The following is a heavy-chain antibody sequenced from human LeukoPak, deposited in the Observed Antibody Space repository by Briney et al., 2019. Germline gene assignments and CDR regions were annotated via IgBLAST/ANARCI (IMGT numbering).Heavy chain of an antibody. V-gene: IGHV3-30*18. Sequence: PGGSLSLSCAASGITFSSNDMHWVRQAPGKGLEWVALISYDGSNEYYADSVKGRFTISRDNSKNTLYLQMNSLRAEDTAVYYCAKEGTVSDVFAFRGQGTLVTVSS. J-gene: IGHJ4*02. CDR1: GITFSSND. CDR3: AKEGTVSDVFAF. D-gene: IGHD1-1*01. CDR2: ISYDGSNE.